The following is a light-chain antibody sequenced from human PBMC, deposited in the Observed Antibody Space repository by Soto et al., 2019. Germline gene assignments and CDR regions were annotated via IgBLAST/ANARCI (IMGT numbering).Light chain of an antibody. CDR2: SDN. CDR3: AAWDVSLVV. Sequence: QSVLTQPPSASGTPGQRVTIFCSGSSSNIGTNTVIWYQQLPGAAPKLLSYSDNQRPSGVPDRFSGSKSGTSASLAISGRQSEDEAEYYCAAWDVSLVVFGGGTKLTVL. V-gene: IGLV1-44*01. CDR1: SSNIGTNT. J-gene: IGLJ2*01.